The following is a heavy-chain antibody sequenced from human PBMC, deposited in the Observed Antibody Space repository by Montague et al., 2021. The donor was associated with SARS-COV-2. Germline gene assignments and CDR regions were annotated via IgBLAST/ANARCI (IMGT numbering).Heavy chain of an antibody. CDR1: GFTFGDYA. Sequence: SLRLSCAASGFTFGDYAMSWVRQAPGKGLEWVGFIRSKAYGGTTEYAASVKGRFTISRDDSKSIAYLQMNSLKTEDTAVYYCTRDGLGTMVRGVIILRDDAFDIGGQGTMVTVSS. V-gene: IGHV3-49*04. CDR3: TRDGLGTMVRGVIILRDDAFDI. J-gene: IGHJ3*02. CDR2: IRSKAYGGTT. D-gene: IGHD3-10*01.